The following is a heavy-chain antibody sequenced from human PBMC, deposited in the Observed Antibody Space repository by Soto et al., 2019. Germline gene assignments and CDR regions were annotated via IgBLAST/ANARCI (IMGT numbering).Heavy chain of an antibody. J-gene: IGHJ4*02. CDR1: GDSIRSANYF. V-gene: IGHV4-61*01. Sequence: PSETLSLTCNVSGDSIRSANYFWSWIRQTPGKGLEWIGYLYYIGRSTYNPSLESRVTISLATSKIQFSLRLTSVTAADSAVYFCAREPLAHSYFDFWGQGTLVTVSS. CDR3: AREPLAHSYFDF. CDR2: LYYIGRS.